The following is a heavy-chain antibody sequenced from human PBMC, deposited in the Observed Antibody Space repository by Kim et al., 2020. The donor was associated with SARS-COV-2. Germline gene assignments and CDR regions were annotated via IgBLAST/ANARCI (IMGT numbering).Heavy chain of an antibody. J-gene: IGHJ4*02. CDR3: TTGLGYCSGGSCYSSADFDY. Sequence: GGSLRLSCAASGFTFSNAWMSWVRQAPGKGLEWVGRIKSKTDGGTTDYAAPVKGRFTISRDDSKNTLYLQMNSLKTEDTAVYYCTTGLGYCSGGSCYSSADFDYWGQGTLVTVSS. CDR1: GFTFSNAW. CDR2: IKSKTDGGTT. D-gene: IGHD2-15*01. V-gene: IGHV3-15*01.